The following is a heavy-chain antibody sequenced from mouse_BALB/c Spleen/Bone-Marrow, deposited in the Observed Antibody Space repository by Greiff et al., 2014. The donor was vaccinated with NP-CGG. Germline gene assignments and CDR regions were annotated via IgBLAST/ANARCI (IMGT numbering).Heavy chain of an antibody. CDR2: IYPGSGNT. V-gene: IGHV1-84*02. J-gene: IGHJ4*01. Sequence: QVQLQQSGPELVKPGASVKISCKASGYTFTDYYINWVKQKPGQGLEWIGWIYPGSGNTKYNEKFKGKATLTVDTSSSTAYMQLSILTSEDTAFYFCARWHWGAMDYWGQGTSVTVSS. CDR1: GYTFTDYY. CDR3: ARWHWGAMDY.